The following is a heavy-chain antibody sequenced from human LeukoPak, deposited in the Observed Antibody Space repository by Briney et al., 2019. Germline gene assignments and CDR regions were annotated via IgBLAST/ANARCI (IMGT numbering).Heavy chain of an antibody. V-gene: IGHV4-4*07. J-gene: IGHJ5*02. D-gene: IGHD6-19*01. CDR3: ARDRAVADNNWFDP. CDR2: IYTSGST. CDR1: GGSISSYY. Sequence: KPSETLSLTCTVSGGSISSYYWSWIRQPAGKGLEWIGRIYTSGSTNYNPSLKSRVTMSVDTSKNQFSLKLSSVTAADTAVYYCARDRAVADNNWFDPWGQGTLVTVSS.